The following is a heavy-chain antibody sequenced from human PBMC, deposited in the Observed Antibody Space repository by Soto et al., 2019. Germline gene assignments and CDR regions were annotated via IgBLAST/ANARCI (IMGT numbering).Heavy chain of an antibody. J-gene: IGHJ4*02. D-gene: IGHD3-3*01. V-gene: IGHV2-5*01. CDR2: IYWNDDK. CDR1: GFSLSTSGVG. CDR3: AHSPIFGVGTTDGDPPDY. Sequence: SGPTLVNPTQTLTLTCTFSGFSLSTSGVGVGWIRQPPGKALEWLALIYWNDDKRYSPSLKSRLTITKDTSKNKVVITMTNMDPVDTATYYCAHSPIFGVGTTDGDPPDYWGQGTLVTVS.